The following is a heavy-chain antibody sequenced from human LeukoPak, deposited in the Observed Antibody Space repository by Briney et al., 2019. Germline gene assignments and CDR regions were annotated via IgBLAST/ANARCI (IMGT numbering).Heavy chain of an antibody. CDR1: GYTFTSYD. CDR3: ARVREYDILTGYYSFDY. CDR2: MNPNSGNT. V-gene: IGHV1-8*01. Sequence: ASVKVSCKASGYTFTSYDINWVRQATGQGLEWMGWMNPNSGNTGYAQKFQGRVTMTRNTSISTAYMELSSLRSEDTAVYYRARVREYDILTGYYSFDYWGQGTLVTVSS. J-gene: IGHJ4*02. D-gene: IGHD3-9*01.